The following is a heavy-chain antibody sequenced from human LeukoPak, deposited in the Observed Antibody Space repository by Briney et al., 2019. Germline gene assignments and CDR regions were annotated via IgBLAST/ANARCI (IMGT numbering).Heavy chain of an antibody. D-gene: IGHD3-16*02. V-gene: IGHV3-48*03. CDR2: ISSSGSTI. Sequence: PGGSLRLSCAASGFTFSSYEMNWVRHAPGKGLEWVSYISSSGSTIYYADYVKGRFTISRDNAKNSLYLQMNSLRAEDTAVYFCARDYLDYDYVWGSYRLDSWGQGTLVTVSS. J-gene: IGHJ4*02. CDR1: GFTFSSYE. CDR3: ARDYLDYDYVWGSYRLDS.